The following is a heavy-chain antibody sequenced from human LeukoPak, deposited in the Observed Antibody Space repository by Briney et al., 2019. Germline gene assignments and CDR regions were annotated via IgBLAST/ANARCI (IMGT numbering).Heavy chain of an antibody. D-gene: IGHD2-2*01. Sequence: SETLSLTCAVYGGSFSGYYWSWIRQPPGKGLEWIGEINHSGSTNYNPSLKSRVTTSVDTSKNQFSLKRSSVTAADTVVYYCARGRARHCSSSSCYTYYYYGMDVWGQGTTVTVSS. CDR3: ARGRARHCSSSSCYTYYYYGMDV. CDR2: INHSGST. J-gene: IGHJ6*02. V-gene: IGHV4-34*01. CDR1: GGSFSGYY.